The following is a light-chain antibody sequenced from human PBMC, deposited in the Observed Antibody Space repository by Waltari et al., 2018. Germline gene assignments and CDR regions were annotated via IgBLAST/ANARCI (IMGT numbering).Light chain of an antibody. CDR2: DAS. V-gene: IGKV3-11*01. Sequence: EIVLTQSPATLSLSPGERATLSCRASQSVSSYLAWYQQKPGQAPMLLIYDASNRATGIPARFSGSGSGTDFTLTISSLEPEDFAVYYCQQRSNWPPIFTFGPGTKVDIK. CDR1: QSVSSY. CDR3: QQRSNWPPIFT. J-gene: IGKJ3*01.